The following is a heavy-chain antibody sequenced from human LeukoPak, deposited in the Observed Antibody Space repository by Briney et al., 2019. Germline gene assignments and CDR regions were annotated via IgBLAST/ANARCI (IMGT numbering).Heavy chain of an antibody. J-gene: IGHJ4*02. V-gene: IGHV1-8*01. D-gene: IGHD6-6*01. Sequence: GASVKVFCKASGYTFTSYDINWVPQATGQGLEWMGWMNPNSGNTGYAQKFQGRVTMTRNTSISTAYMELSSLRSEDTAVYYCARGQAYSSSSLDYWGQGTLVTVSS. CDR2: MNPNSGNT. CDR1: GYTFTSYD. CDR3: ARGQAYSSSSLDY.